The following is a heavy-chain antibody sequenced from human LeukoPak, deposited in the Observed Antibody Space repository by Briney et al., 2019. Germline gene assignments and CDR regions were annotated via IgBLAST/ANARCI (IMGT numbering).Heavy chain of an antibody. CDR2: ISSSSSTI. V-gene: IGHV3-48*04. J-gene: IGHJ4*02. CDR1: GFTFSSYS. CDR3: AGDGGYYGSGSYYIY. Sequence: PGGSLRLSCAASGFTFSSYSMNWVRQAPGKGLEWVSYISSSSSTIYYADSVKGRFTISRDNAKNSLYLQMNSLRAEDTAVYYCAGDGGYYGSGSYYIYWGQGTLVTVSS. D-gene: IGHD3-10*01.